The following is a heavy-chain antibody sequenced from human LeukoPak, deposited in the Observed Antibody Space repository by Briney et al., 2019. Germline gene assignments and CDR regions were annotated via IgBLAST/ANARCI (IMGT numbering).Heavy chain of an antibody. Sequence: SETLSLTCTVSGGSISSGDYYWSWIRQPPGKGLEWIGYIYDSGSTYYNPSLKSRVTISVDTSKNQFSLKLSSVTAADTAVYYCARRGADGRYFDSYYFDYWGQGTLVTVSS. J-gene: IGHJ4*02. V-gene: IGHV4-30-4*01. CDR2: IYDSGST. CDR1: GGSISSGDYY. CDR3: ARRGADGRYFDSYYFDY. D-gene: IGHD3-9*01.